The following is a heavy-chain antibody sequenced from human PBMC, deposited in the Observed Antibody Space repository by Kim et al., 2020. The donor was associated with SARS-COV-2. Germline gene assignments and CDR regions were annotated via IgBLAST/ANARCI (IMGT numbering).Heavy chain of an antibody. D-gene: IGHD5-18*01. Sequence: SQTLSLTCAISGDSVSSNSAAWNWIRQSPSRGLEWLGRTYYRSKWYNDYAVSVKSRITINPDTSKNQFSLQLNSVTPEDTAVYYCARRTRNTAMVTYYFDYWGQGTLVTVSS. J-gene: IGHJ4*02. CDR1: GDSVSSNSAA. CDR3: ARRTRNTAMVTYYFDY. CDR2: TYYRSKWYN. V-gene: IGHV6-1*01.